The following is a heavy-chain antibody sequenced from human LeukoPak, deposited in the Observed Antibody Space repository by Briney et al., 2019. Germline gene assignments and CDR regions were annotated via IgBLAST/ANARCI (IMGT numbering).Heavy chain of an antibody. Sequence: GGSLRLSCAASGFTFDEFAMHWVHQVPGKGLEWVSLINGDGDSTYYADSVQGRFTISRDNSKKSLFLQMDSLRTEDTASYYCAKAIHSWELLAVFDYWGQGTLVTVSS. CDR2: INGDGDST. CDR1: GFTFDEFA. V-gene: IGHV3-43*02. J-gene: IGHJ4*02. D-gene: IGHD1-26*01. CDR3: AKAIHSWELLAVFDY.